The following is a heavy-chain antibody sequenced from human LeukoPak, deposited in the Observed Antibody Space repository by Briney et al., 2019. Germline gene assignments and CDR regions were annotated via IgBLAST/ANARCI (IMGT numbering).Heavy chain of an antibody. CDR3: GRLTTVTNNWFDP. Sequence: SVKVSCKASGGTFSSYTINWVRQPPGQGLELVGGIIPIFGTANYAQKFQGRVTITTDEYTIKAYMELRSLRSEETVVYYCGRLTTVTNNWFDPWGEGTLVTVSS. CDR1: GGTFSSYT. J-gene: IGHJ5*02. CDR2: IIPIFGTA. V-gene: IGHV1-69*05. D-gene: IGHD4-17*01.